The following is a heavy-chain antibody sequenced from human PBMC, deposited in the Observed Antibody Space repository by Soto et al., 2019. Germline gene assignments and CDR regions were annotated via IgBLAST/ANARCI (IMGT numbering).Heavy chain of an antibody. J-gene: IGHJ4*02. CDR3: ARIRGLGDVSPYFDY. V-gene: IGHV4-59*01. CDR2: ISYSGNT. D-gene: IGHD3-16*02. CDR1: RGSISSYY. Sequence: QVQLQESGPGLVKPSETLSLTCTVSRGSISSYYWSWIRQPPGKGLEWIGYISYSGNTNYNASLNSLVTISVDTSTNHFSLRVTSVTAADTAVYYCARIRGLGDVSPYFDYWGQGALVTVSS.